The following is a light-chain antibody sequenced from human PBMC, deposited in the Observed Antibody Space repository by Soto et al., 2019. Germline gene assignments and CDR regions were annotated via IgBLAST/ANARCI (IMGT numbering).Light chain of an antibody. CDR1: HNINRW. J-gene: IGKJ5*01. V-gene: IGKV1-39*01. Sequence: DIQMTHSPSIMSASVLDRVTITCRASHNINRWLAWYQQTTGKAPKLLIYAASSLQSGVPSGFSGSGSGTDCTLTISSLQTEDFATYYCQQSYSNLITFGQGTRLEIK. CDR3: QQSYSNLIT. CDR2: AAS.